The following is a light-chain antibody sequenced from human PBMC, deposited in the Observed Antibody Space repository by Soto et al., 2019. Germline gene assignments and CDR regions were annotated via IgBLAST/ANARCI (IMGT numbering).Light chain of an antibody. CDR2: GNS. V-gene: IGLV1-40*01. J-gene: IGLJ7*01. Sequence: QSVLTQPPSVSGAPGQRVTISCTGSSSNIGAGYVVHWYQQLPGPAPKLLIYGNSNRPSGVPDRFSGSKSGTSASLAITGLQAEDEADYYCQSYDSSLSGAVFGGGTQLTVL. CDR3: QSYDSSLSGAV. CDR1: SSNIGAGYV.